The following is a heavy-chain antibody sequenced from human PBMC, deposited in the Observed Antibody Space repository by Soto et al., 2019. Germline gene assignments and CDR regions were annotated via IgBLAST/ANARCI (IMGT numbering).Heavy chain of an antibody. Sequence: QVRLVPSGAEVKEPGASVKVSCKASGYTFSNYGVAWVRRAPGQGLEWMGWISGSNGETKYAQNLQNRVSMTTETSTSTAYMELRSLRPDDTAIYFCGRGGLAVSGTYDYWGQGSLVTVSS. CDR2: ISGSNGET. CDR3: GRGGLAVSGTYDY. V-gene: IGHV1-18*01. CDR1: GYTFSNYG. D-gene: IGHD6-19*01. J-gene: IGHJ4*02.